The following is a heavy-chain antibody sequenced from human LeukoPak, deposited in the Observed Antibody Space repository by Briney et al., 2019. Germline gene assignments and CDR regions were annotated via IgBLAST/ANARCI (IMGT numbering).Heavy chain of an antibody. J-gene: IGHJ4*02. CDR2: INDSGST. V-gene: IGHV4-34*01. D-gene: IGHD5-12*01. CDR1: GGSFSGHC. CDR3: ARVPSRGYDWTFDY. Sequence: SETLSLTCAVYGGSFSGHCWTCIRQPPGKGLEWIGEINDSGSTDHNPSLKSRVTISVDTSKNQFSLKLSSVTAADTAVYYCARVPSRGYDWTFDYWGQGTLVTVS.